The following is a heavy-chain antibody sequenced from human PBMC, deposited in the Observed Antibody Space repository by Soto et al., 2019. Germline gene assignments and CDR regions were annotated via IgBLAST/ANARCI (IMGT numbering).Heavy chain of an antibody. CDR3: ASSLGSCTSLEIYYYYYYGMDV. V-gene: IGHV1-46*01. J-gene: IGHJ6*02. CDR1: GYTFTSYY. Sequence: ASVKVSCKASGYTFTSYYMHWVRQAPGQGLEWMGIINPSGGSTSYAQKFQGIVTITTDASTSTVYMELSSLRSEDTAVYYCASSLGSCTSLEIYYYYYYGMDVWGQGTTVTVSS. D-gene: IGHD2-2*01. CDR2: INPSGGST.